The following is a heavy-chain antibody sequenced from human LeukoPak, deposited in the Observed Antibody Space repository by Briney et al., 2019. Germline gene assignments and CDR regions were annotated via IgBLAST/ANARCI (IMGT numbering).Heavy chain of an antibody. V-gene: IGHV4-39*01. CDR2: IYHSGTT. D-gene: IGHD3-9*01. CDR1: GGSIITSSYN. J-gene: IGHJ5*02. CDR3: ARLPTGYPNWFDP. Sequence: SETLSLTCAVSGGSIITSSYNWGWIRQPPGKGLEWIGTIYHSGTTYYNPSLKSRVTISVDTSKNQFFLKLSSVTAADTAVYYCARLPTGYPNWFDPWGQGSLVTVSS.